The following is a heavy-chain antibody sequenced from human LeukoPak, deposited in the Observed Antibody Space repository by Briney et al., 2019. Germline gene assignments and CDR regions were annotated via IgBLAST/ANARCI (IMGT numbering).Heavy chain of an antibody. V-gene: IGHV1-8*03. J-gene: IGHJ4*02. CDR1: VYTFPSYD. CDR2: MNPNSGNT. CDR3: ARVPHTAMGPFDY. D-gene: IGHD5-18*01. Sequence: GASVTVSCKASVYTFPSYDINWVRQATGQGLEWMGWMNPNSGNTGYAHKFQGRVTITRNTSISTAYMELSSLRSEDTAVYYCARVPHTAMGPFDYWGQGTLVTVSS.